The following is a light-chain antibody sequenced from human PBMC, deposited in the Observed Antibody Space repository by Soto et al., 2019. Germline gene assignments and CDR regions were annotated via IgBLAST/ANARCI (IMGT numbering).Light chain of an antibody. CDR2: GGN. CDR1: QSISGY. Sequence: DIQMTQSPSSLSASVGDRVTITCRASQSISGYLSWYQQNPGKAPNVMIYGGNSLQSGVPSRFSGSGYGTLFTLTISSLQPEDFATYYCQQGSSTPWTFGQGTKVDIK. CDR3: QQGSSTPWT. J-gene: IGKJ1*01. V-gene: IGKV1-39*01.